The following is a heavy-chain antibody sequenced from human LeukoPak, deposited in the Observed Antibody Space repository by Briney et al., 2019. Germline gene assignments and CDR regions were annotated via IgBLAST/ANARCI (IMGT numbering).Heavy chain of an antibody. J-gene: IGHJ5*02. CDR1: GFTFSSYW. Sequence: GGSLRLSCAASGFTFSSYWMHWVRQAPGKGLVWVSAISGSGGSTYYADSVKGRFTISRDNSKNTLYLQMNSLRAEDTAVYYCAKDSNSGIPNNWFDPWGQGTLVTVSS. CDR2: ISGSGGST. CDR3: AKDSNSGIPNNWFDP. V-gene: IGHV3-23*01. D-gene: IGHD4-23*01.